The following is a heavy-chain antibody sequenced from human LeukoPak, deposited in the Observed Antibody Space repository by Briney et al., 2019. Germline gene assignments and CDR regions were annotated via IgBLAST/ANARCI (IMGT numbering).Heavy chain of an antibody. V-gene: IGHV2-5*02. D-gene: IGHD3-10*01. Sequence: SGPTLVKPTQTLTLTCTFSGFSPSTSEVGVGWVRQPPGKALEWLALIYWDDDKRYSPSLKSRLTITKDTSKNQVVLTMTNMDPVDTATYYCAHWDGSGSRWGQGTLVTVSS. J-gene: IGHJ4*02. CDR2: IYWDDDK. CDR1: GFSPSTSEVG. CDR3: AHWDGSGSR.